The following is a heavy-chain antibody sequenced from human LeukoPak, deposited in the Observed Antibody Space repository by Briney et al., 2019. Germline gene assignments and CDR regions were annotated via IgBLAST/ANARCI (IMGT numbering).Heavy chain of an antibody. D-gene: IGHD6-19*01. CDR3: AKVSRSSGLD. CDR1: GFTFSTYG. Sequence: GGSLRLSCAASGFTFSTYGMSWVRQAPGKGLEWVSDISVSGVSTYYADSVKGRFTISRDNSKNTLYLQMNSLRAEDTAVYYCAKVSRSSGLDWGQGTRVTVSS. J-gene: IGHJ4*02. CDR2: ISVSGVST. V-gene: IGHV3-23*01.